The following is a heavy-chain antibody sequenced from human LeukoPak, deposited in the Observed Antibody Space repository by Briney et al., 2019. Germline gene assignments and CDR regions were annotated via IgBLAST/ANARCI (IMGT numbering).Heavy chain of an antibody. CDR3: TTITIFEWSGQDTKYYYYYGMDV. Sequence: GGSLRLSCAASGFTFSDYYMSWIRQAPGKGLEWVSYISSSGSTIYYADSVKGRFTISRDNAKNSLYLQMNSLKTEDTAVYYCTTITIFEWSGQDTKYYYYYGMDVWGQGTTVTVSS. CDR2: ISSSGSTI. CDR1: GFTFSDYY. J-gene: IGHJ6*02. V-gene: IGHV3-11*01. D-gene: IGHD3-3*01.